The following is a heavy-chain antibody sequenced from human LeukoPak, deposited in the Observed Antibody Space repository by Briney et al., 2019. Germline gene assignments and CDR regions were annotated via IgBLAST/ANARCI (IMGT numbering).Heavy chain of an antibody. V-gene: IGHV4-30-4*01. CDR2: IYYSGST. Sequence: PSETLSLTCTVSGGSISSGDYYWSWIRQPPGKGLEWIGYIYYSGSTYYNPSLKSRVTISVDTSKNQFSLKLSSVTAADMAVYYCARGDIVVVPAAIGFGAFDIWGQGTMVTVSS. CDR3: ARGDIVVVPAAIGFGAFDI. D-gene: IGHD2-2*02. J-gene: IGHJ3*02. CDR1: GGSISSGDYY.